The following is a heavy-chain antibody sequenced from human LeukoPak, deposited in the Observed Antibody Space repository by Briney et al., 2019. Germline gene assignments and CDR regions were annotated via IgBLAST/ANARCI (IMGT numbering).Heavy chain of an antibody. D-gene: IGHD5-18*01. CDR3: ADGGGYSYGYRRWGYFDY. CDR1: GGTFSSYA. J-gene: IGHJ4*02. V-gene: IGHV1-69*04. Sequence: SVKVSCKASGGTFSSYAISWVRQAPGQGLEWMGRIIPILGIANYAQKFQGRVTITADKSTSTAYMELSSLRSEDTAVYYCADGGGYSYGYRRWGYFDYWGQGTLVTVSS. CDR2: IIPILGIA.